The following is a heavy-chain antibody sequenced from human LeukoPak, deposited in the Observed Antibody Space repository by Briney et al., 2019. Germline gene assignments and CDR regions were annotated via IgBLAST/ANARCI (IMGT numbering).Heavy chain of an antibody. D-gene: IGHD3-16*01. V-gene: IGHV3-21*01. CDR2: ISSSSNSI. CDR1: GFTFSSYS. Sequence: PGGSLRLSCAASGFTFSSYSMNWVRQAPGKGLEWVSSISSSSNSIYYADSVKGRFTISRDNSKNTLYLQMDSLRAEDTAVYYCGKDWVTFGGVSYPCENWGQGTLVTVSS. J-gene: IGHJ4*02. CDR3: GKDWVTFGGVSYPCEN.